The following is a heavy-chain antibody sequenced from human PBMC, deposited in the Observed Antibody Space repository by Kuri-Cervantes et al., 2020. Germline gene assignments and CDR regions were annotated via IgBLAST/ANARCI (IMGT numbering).Heavy chain of an antibody. CDR1: GYTFTSYG. CDR3: AKSVLWDSSSWSHNWFDP. CDR2: ISAYNGNT. Sequence: ASVKVSCKASGYTFTSYGISWVRQAPGQGLEWMGWISAYNGNTNYAQKLQGRVTMTTDTSTSTAYMELRSLRSDDTAVYYCAKSVLWDSSSWSHNWFDPWGQGTLVTVSS. V-gene: IGHV1-18*01. J-gene: IGHJ5*02. D-gene: IGHD6-13*01.